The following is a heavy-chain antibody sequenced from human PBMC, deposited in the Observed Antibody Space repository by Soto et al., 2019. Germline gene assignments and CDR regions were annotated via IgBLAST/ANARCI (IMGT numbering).Heavy chain of an antibody. CDR2: IIPIFGTA. D-gene: IGHD4-17*01. CDR3: AGFGYGDYAHPSRYYYGMDV. Sequence: QVQLVQSGAEVKKPGSSVKVSCKASGGTFSSYAISWVRQAPGQGLEWMGGIIPIFGTANYAQKFQGRVTITAGASTSTAYMELGSLRSEDTAVYYCAGFGYGDYAHPSRYYYGMDVWGQGTTVTVSS. J-gene: IGHJ6*02. CDR1: GGTFSSYA. V-gene: IGHV1-69*12.